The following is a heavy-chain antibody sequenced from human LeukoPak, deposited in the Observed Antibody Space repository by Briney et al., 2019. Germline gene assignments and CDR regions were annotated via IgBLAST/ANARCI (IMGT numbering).Heavy chain of an antibody. CDR1: GFTFSSNW. V-gene: IGHV3-7*01. CDR3: ARAPYSSGWYGFDH. CDR2: INQDGSEK. J-gene: IGHJ4*02. Sequence: LGESLRLSCAASGFTFSSNWMSWVRQAPGKGLEWVANINQDGSEKYYADSVKGRFTISRDNAKNSLYLQMNSLRAEDTAVYYCARAPYSSGWYGFDHWGQGTLVTVSS. D-gene: IGHD6-19*01.